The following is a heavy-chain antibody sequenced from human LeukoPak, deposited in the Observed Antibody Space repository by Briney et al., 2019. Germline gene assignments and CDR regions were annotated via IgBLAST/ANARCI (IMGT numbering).Heavy chain of an antibody. Sequence: GGSLRLSCAASGFTFSTYPMHWVRQAPGKGLEWVALISYDGTNKYYSDSVKGRFTISRDNSENTLYLQMNSLRAEDTAVYYCAKAEGYYYGSGSYFDPWGQGTLVTVSS. CDR1: GFTFSTYP. V-gene: IGHV3-30-3*01. CDR2: ISYDGTNK. J-gene: IGHJ5*02. CDR3: AKAEGYYYGSGSYFDP. D-gene: IGHD3-10*01.